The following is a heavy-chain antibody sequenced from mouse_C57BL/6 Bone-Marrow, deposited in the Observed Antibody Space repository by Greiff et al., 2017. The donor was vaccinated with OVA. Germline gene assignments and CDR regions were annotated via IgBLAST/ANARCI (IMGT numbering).Heavy chain of an antibody. V-gene: IGHV6-6*01. J-gene: IGHJ2*01. CDR2: IRNKANNHAT. CDR3: TKGYYGSSQYYFDY. Sequence: EVQLQQSGGGLVQPGGSMKLSCAASGFTFSDAWMDWVRQSPEKGLEWVAEIRNKANNHATYYAESVKGRFTISRDDSKSSVYLQMNSLRAEDTGIYYCTKGYYGSSQYYFDYWGQGTTLTVSS. CDR1: GFTFSDAW. D-gene: IGHD1-1*01.